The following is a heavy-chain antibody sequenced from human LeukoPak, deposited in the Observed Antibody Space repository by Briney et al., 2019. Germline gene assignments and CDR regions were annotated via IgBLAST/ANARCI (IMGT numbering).Heavy chain of an antibody. V-gene: IGHV3-48*03. D-gene: IGHD3-22*01. Sequence: GGSLRLSCAASGFTFSSYEMNWVRQAPGKGLEWVSYISSSGSTIYYADSVKGRFTISRDNAKNSLYLQMNSLRAEATAVYYCARDDYYDSSGYYYFQHWGQGTLVTVSS. CDR1: GFTFSSYE. CDR3: ARDDYYDSSGYYYFQH. CDR2: ISSSGSTI. J-gene: IGHJ1*01.